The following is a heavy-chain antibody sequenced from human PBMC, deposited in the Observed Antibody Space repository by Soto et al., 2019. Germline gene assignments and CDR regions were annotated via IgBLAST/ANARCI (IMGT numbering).Heavy chain of an antibody. CDR3: AKLGWSIAAAGSVDY. V-gene: IGHV3-30*18. Sequence: QVQLVESGGGVVQPGRSLRLSCAASGFTFSSYGMHWVRQAPGKGLEWVAVISYDGSNKYYADSVKGRFTISRDNSKNTLDLQMNSLRAEDTAVYYCAKLGWSIAAAGSVDYWGQGTLVTVSS. CDR2: ISYDGSNK. D-gene: IGHD6-13*01. J-gene: IGHJ4*02. CDR1: GFTFSSYG.